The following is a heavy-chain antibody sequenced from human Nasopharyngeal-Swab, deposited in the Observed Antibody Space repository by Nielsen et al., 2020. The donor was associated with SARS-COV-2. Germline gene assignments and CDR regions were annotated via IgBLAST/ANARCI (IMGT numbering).Heavy chain of an antibody. CDR1: GYTFTSYA. CDR2: INAGNGNT. V-gene: IGHV1-3*01. CDR3: ARAYPARQYSSGWSYNWFDP. Sequence: ASVKVSCKASGYTFTSYAMHWVRQAPGQRLEWMGWINAGNGNTKYSQKFQGRVTITRDTSASTAYMELSSLRSEDTAVYYCARAYPARQYSSGWSYNWFDPWGQGTLVTVSS. D-gene: IGHD6-19*01. J-gene: IGHJ5*02.